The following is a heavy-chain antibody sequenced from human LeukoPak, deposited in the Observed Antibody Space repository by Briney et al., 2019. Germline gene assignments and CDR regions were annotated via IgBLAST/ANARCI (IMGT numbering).Heavy chain of an antibody. V-gene: IGHV3-43*02. CDR3: AKDTYYYDSSGYEGPSFDY. CDR1: GFTFDDYA. Sequence: GGSLRLSCAASGFTFDDYAMHWVRQAPGKGLEWVSLISGDGGSTYYADSVKGRFTISRDNSKNSLYLQMNSLRTEDTALYYCAKDTYYYDSSGYEGPSFDYWGQGTQVTVSS. D-gene: IGHD3-22*01. J-gene: IGHJ4*02. CDR2: ISGDGGST.